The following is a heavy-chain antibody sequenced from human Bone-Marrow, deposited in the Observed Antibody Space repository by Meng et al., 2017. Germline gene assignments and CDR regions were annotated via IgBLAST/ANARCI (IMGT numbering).Heavy chain of an antibody. CDR1: GYTFTGYY. Sequence: ASVKVSCKASGYTFTGYYMHWVRQAPGQGLEWMGWINPNSGGTNYAQKFQGRVTMTRDTSISTAYMELSSLRSEDTAVYYCARNTAMVSHYYYGMDVWGQGTTVTVSS. D-gene: IGHD5-18*01. V-gene: IGHV1-2*02. CDR3: ARNTAMVSHYYYGMDV. J-gene: IGHJ6*02. CDR2: INPNSGGT.